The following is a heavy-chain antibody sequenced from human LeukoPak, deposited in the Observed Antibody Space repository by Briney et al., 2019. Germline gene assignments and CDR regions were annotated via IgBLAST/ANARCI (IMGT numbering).Heavy chain of an antibody. CDR3: AREKRSWFGELSPYYCYYMDV. J-gene: IGHJ6*03. CDR2: IKHSGST. V-gene: IGHV4-34*01. CDR1: GGSFSDYS. Sequence: SETLSLTCAVYGGSFSDYSWSWIRPPPGGGLGWIGEIKHSGSTTYNPSLQSRITISVDTSKNQFSLNLSSVTAADTAVYYCAREKRSWFGELSPYYCYYMDVGGKGTTVTISS. D-gene: IGHD3-10*01.